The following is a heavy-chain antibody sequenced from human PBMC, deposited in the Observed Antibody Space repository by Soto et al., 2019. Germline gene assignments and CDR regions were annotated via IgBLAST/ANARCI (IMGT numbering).Heavy chain of an antibody. CDR1: EFTSRNHG. D-gene: IGHD6-13*01. CDR2: ISGSGGST. CDR3: ATRIAIGRRAFDS. Sequence: GGFMRDRRGAWEFTSRNHGVSWISKATGKGAKWVSGISGSGGSTYNADSVKGRFTISRDNSKNRQFLQMNRRRGEDRAGEYNATRIAIGRRAFDSWRQGTLVTVSS. V-gene: IGHV3-23*01. J-gene: IGHJ5*01.